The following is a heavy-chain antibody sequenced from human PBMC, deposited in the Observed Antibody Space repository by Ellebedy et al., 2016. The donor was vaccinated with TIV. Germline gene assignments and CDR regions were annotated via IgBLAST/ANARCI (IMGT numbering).Heavy chain of an antibody. CDR3: ATDGSYGDYRSPTHAFVM. V-gene: IGHV3-7*01. CDR1: AFSFRSYW. Sequence: GESLKISCAASAFSFRSYWMTWVRQAPGKGLEWVANINQDGSEQYYVDSVQGRFTISRANAKNSLNLQMNSVRAEDAAVYFCATDGSYGDYRSPTHAFVMWGQGTMVIVSS. CDR2: INQDGSEQ. J-gene: IGHJ3*02. D-gene: IGHD4-17*01.